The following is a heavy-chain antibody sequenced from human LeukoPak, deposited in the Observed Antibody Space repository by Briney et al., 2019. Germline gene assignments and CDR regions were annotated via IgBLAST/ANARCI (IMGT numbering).Heavy chain of an antibody. CDR1: GGSVNSGSYY. Sequence: HPSETLSLTCSVFGGSVNSGSYYWSWIRQPPGKGLEWIGYIYYSGNTNYNPSLKSRVTMSIDTSNNYFSLKLTSVTAADTAVYYCVRAPDYGDSVNRRLNFDFWGQGILVTVSS. J-gene: IGHJ4*02. D-gene: IGHD4-17*01. CDR2: IYYSGNT. CDR3: VRAPDYGDSVNRRLNFDF. V-gene: IGHV4-61*01.